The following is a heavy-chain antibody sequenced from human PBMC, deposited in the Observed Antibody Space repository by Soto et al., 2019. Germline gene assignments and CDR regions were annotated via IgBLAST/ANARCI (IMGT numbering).Heavy chain of an antibody. CDR2: IAQDGSQT. V-gene: IGHV3-7*03. CDR3: ARDLNTARCTEAYDYYYGMDV. CDR1: GFAFTTYW. J-gene: IGHJ6*02. Sequence: GGSLRLSCAASGFAFTTYWMGWVRQAPGRGLECLANIAQDGSQTYYVDSVKGRFTISRDNAKNSLYLQMNSLRAEDTAVYYCARDLNTARCTEAYDYYYGMDVWGQGTSVTVSS. D-gene: IGHD5-18*01.